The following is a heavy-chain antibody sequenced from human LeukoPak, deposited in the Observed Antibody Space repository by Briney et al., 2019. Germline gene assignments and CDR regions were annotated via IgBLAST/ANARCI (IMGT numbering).Heavy chain of an antibody. D-gene: IGHD5-12*01. CDR1: GFTFSSYS. V-gene: IGHV3-21*01. CDR2: ISSSSSYI. J-gene: IGHJ4*02. Sequence: KPGGSLRLSCAASGFTFSSYSMNWVRQAPGKGLEWVSSISSSSSYIYYADSVKGRFTISRDNAKNSLYLQMNSLRAEDTAVYYCAREIGYSGHDTHLVYWGQGTLVTVSS. CDR3: AREIGYSGHDTHLVY.